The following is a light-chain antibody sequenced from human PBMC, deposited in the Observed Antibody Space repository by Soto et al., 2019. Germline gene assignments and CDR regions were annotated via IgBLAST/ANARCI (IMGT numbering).Light chain of an antibody. V-gene: IGKV4-1*01. J-gene: IGKJ1*01. CDR2: WAS. CDR3: QQYYRTPWT. CDR1: QSVLYSSNNKNY. Sequence: DIVMTQSPDSLAVSLGERATINCKSSQSVLYSSNNKNYLAWYQQKPGQPPKLLIYWASTRESGVPDRFSGSGSGTDFTLTISSRQAEDVAVYYCQQYYRTPWTFGQGTKVDIK.